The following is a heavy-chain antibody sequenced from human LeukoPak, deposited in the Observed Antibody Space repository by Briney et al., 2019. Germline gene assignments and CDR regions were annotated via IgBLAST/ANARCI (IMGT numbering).Heavy chain of an antibody. Sequence: GGSLRLSCAASGFTVSSNYMSWVRQAPGKGLEWVSVIYSGGSTYYADSVKGRFTISRHNSKNTLYLQMNSLRAEDTAVYYCARAKRRFLEWLLPEGDAFDIWGQGTMVTVSS. V-gene: IGHV3-53*04. D-gene: IGHD3-3*01. CDR2: IYSGGST. CDR1: GFTVSSNY. CDR3: ARAKRRFLEWLLPEGDAFDI. J-gene: IGHJ3*02.